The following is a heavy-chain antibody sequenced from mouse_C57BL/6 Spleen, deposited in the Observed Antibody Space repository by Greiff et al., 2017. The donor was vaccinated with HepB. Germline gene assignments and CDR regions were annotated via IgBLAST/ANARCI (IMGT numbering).Heavy chain of an antibody. V-gene: IGHV5-16*01. Sequence: EVKLVESEGGLVQPGSSMKLSCTASGFTFSDYYMAWVRQVPEKGLEWVANINYDGSSTYYLDSLKSRFIISRDNAKNILYLQMSSLKSEDTATYYCAREGTVVGYFDVWGTGTTVTVSS. D-gene: IGHD1-1*01. CDR1: GFTFSDYY. CDR2: INYDGSST. CDR3: AREGTVVGYFDV. J-gene: IGHJ1*03.